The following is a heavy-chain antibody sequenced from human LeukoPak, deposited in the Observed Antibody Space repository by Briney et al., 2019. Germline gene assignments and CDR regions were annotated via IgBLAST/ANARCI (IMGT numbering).Heavy chain of an antibody. CDR3: ARDLRDYYDSSGYVAPFDL. CDR2: INTSGGST. D-gene: IGHD3-22*01. Sequence: ASVKVSCKASGYTFTSYYMHWVRQAPGQGLEWMGLINTSGGSTSYAQKFQGRVTMTRDTSTSTVYMELSSLRSEDTAVYYCARDLRDYYDSSGYVAPFDLWGRGTLVTVSS. CDR1: GYTFTSYY. V-gene: IGHV1-46*01. J-gene: IGHJ2*01.